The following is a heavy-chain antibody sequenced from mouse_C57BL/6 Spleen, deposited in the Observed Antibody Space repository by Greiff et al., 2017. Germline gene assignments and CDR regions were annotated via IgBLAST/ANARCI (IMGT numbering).Heavy chain of an antibody. CDR3: TPHYYGSSLFAY. V-gene: IGHV14-1*01. Sequence: VQLQQSGAELVRPGASVKLSCTASGFNIKDYYMHWVKQRPEQGLEWIGRIDPEDGDTEYAPKFQGKATMTADTSSNTAYLQRSSLASEDTAVYYCTPHYYGSSLFAYWGQGTLVTVSA. D-gene: IGHD1-1*01. CDR2: IDPEDGDT. J-gene: IGHJ3*01. CDR1: GFNIKDYY.